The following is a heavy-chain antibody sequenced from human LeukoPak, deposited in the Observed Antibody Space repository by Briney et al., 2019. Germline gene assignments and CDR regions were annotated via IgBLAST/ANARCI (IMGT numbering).Heavy chain of an antibody. V-gene: IGHV5-51*01. CDR1: GYLFLTYW. D-gene: IGHD5-18*01. Sequence: GESLKISCKSSGYLFLTYWIGWVRQMPGKGLEWVAIIHPGDSDTRYSPSFQGQVTISVGRSISTAYLQWSSLKASDTAMYYCARHDPAGIQLWESLGYFDLWDRGTLVTVSS. J-gene: IGHJ2*01. CDR2: IHPGDSDT. CDR3: ARHDPAGIQLWESLGYFDL.